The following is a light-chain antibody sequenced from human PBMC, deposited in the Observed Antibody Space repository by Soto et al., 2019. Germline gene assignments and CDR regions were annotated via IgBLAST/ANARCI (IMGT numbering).Light chain of an antibody. J-gene: IGKJ5*01. V-gene: IGKV1-33*01. Sequence: DIQMTQSPSXLSASVGDRVTITCQASQNINNYLNWYQQKPGRAPKLLIYDASNLEAGVPSRFRGSGSGTDFTFTISRLQPEDIATYYCQKYENLPTFGQGTRLDSK. CDR2: DAS. CDR1: QNINNY. CDR3: QKYENLPT.